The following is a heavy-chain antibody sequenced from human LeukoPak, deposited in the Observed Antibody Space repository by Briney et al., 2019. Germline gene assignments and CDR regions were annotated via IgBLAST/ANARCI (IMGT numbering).Heavy chain of an antibody. CDR3: ARDERGIYDSSGPDY. Sequence: GGSLRLSCAASGFTFSSYGMHWVRQAPGKGLEWVAFIRYDGSNKYYADSVKGRFTISRDNSKNTLYLQMNSLRAEDTAVYYCARDERGIYDSSGPDYWGQGTLVTVSS. D-gene: IGHD3-22*01. CDR2: IRYDGSNK. J-gene: IGHJ4*02. V-gene: IGHV3-30*02. CDR1: GFTFSSYG.